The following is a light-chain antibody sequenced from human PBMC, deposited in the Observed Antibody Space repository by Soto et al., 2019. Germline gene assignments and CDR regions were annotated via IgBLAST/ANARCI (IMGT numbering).Light chain of an antibody. J-gene: IGLJ1*01. V-gene: IGLV2-14*01. CDR3: SSYTSSSTSYV. CDR1: SSDVGGYNY. CDR2: DVS. Sequence: LTQPASVSGSPGQSITISCTGTSSDVGGYNYVSWYQQHPGKAPKLMIYDVSNRPSGVSNRFSGSKSGNTASLTISGLQAEDEADYYCSSYTSSSTSYVFGTGTRSPS.